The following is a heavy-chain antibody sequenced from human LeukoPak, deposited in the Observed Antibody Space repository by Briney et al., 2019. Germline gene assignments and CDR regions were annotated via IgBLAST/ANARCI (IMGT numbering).Heavy chain of an antibody. CDR3: VRDLWSGYYAH. CDR1: GFTFSSYS. D-gene: IGHD3-3*01. CDR2: ISSSSSYI. V-gene: IGHV3-21*01. Sequence: GGSLRLSCAASGFTFSSYSMNWVRQAPGKGLEWVSSISSSSSYIYYADSVKGRFTISRDNAKNSLYLQMNSLRAEDTAVYYAVRDLWSGYYAHWGQGTLVTVSS. J-gene: IGHJ4*02.